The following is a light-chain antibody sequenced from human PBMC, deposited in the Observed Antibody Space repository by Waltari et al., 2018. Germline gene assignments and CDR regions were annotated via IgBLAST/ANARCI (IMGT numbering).Light chain of an antibody. CDR1: ESVRRA. V-gene: IGKV3-20*01. CDR2: DAS. CDR3: QHYRSLPVT. Sequence: EIVLTQSPGPLSLSPGDSATLSGRTSESVRRALACYQQRPGQAPRLLIYDASARATGIPDRFSGSGSGTDFSLTITRLEPEDFALYYCQHYRSLPVTFGQGTKVEIK. J-gene: IGKJ1*01.